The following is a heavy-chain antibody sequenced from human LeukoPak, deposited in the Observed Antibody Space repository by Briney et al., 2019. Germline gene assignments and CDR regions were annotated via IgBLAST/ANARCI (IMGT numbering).Heavy chain of an antibody. V-gene: IGHV3-43*01. CDR3: AKDIECSSTSCYKNGMDV. CDR2: ISWDGGST. Sequence: GGSLRLSCAASGFTFDDYTMHWVRQAPGKGLEWVSLISWDGGSTYYADSVKGRFTISRDNSKNSLYLQMNSLRTEDTALYYCAKDIECSSTSCYKNGMDVWGQGTTVTVSS. J-gene: IGHJ6*02. D-gene: IGHD2-2*02. CDR1: GFTFDDYT.